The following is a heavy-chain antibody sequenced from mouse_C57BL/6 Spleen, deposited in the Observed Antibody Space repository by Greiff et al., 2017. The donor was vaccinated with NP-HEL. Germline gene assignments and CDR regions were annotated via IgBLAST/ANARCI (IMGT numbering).Heavy chain of an antibody. CDR3: TGQDPIYDGYYAAMDY. Sequence: EVKVVESGGGLVQPGGSMKLSCVASGFTFSNYWMNWVRQSPEKGLEWVAQIRLKSDNYATHYAESVKGRFTISRDDSKSSVYLQMNNLRAEDTGIYYCTGQDPIYDGYYAAMDYWGQGTSVTVSS. J-gene: IGHJ4*01. V-gene: IGHV6-3*01. CDR2: IRLKSDNYAT. D-gene: IGHD2-3*01. CDR1: GFTFSNYW.